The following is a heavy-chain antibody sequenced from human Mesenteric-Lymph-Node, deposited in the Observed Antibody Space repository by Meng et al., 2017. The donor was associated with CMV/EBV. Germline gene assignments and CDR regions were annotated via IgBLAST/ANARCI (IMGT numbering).Heavy chain of an antibody. CDR3: ARVSLAAAGTFWFDP. Sequence: EVQLVESGGGRVKPGGSVSLSCAASGFTFSSYSMNWVRQAPGKGLEWVSSISSSSSYIYYADSVKGRFTISRDNAKNSLYLQMNSLRAEDTAVYYCARVSLAAAGTFWFDPWGQGTLVTVSS. D-gene: IGHD6-13*01. CDR1: GFTFSSYS. J-gene: IGHJ5*02. V-gene: IGHV3-21*01. CDR2: ISSSSSYI.